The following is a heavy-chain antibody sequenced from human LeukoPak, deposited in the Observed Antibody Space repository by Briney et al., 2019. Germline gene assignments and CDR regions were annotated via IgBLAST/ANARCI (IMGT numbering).Heavy chain of an antibody. CDR1: GGSISSYY. CDR3: ARQNALDRNLDY. J-gene: IGHJ4*02. CDR2: IYYSGST. V-gene: IGHV4-59*01. D-gene: IGHD1-14*01. Sequence: PSETLSLTCTVSGGSISSYYWSWIRQPPGKGLEWIGYIYYSGSTNYNPSLKSRVTISVDTSKNQFSLKLSSVTAADTAVYYCARQNALDRNLDYWGQGTLVTVSS.